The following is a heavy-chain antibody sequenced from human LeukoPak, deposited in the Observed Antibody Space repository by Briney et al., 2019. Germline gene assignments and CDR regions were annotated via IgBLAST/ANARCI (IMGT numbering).Heavy chain of an antibody. CDR2: INHSGST. Sequence: SETQSLTCAVYGGSFSGYYWSWIRQPPGKGLEWIGEINHSGSTNYNPSLKSRVTISVDTSKNQFSLKLSSVTAADTAVYYCARDLSPGYSSSWYRGWFDPWGQGTLVTVSS. J-gene: IGHJ5*02. CDR3: ARDLSPGYSSSWYRGWFDP. V-gene: IGHV4-34*01. D-gene: IGHD6-13*01. CDR1: GGSFSGYY.